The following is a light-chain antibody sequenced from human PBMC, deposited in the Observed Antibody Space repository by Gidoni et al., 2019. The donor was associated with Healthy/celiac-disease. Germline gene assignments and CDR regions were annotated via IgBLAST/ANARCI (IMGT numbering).Light chain of an antibody. Sequence: DIEMTQSPSSLSASVGDRVTITCQASQDISNYLTWYQQKPGKAPKLLIYDASNLETGVPSRFSGSGSGTDFTFTISSLQPEDIATYYCQQYGNLPLFTFGPGTKVDIK. CDR1: QDISNY. CDR2: DAS. V-gene: IGKV1-33*01. J-gene: IGKJ3*01. CDR3: QQYGNLPLFT.